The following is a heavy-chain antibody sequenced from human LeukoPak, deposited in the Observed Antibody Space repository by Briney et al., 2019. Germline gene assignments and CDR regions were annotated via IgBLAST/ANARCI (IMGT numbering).Heavy chain of an antibody. CDR3: AREAAKDYYYMDV. CDR2: INSDGSST. D-gene: IGHD2-15*01. V-gene: IGHV3-74*01. J-gene: IGHJ6*03. Sequence: GGSLRLSCAASGFTFSSYWMRWVRQAPGKGLVWVSRINSDGSSTSYADSVKGRFTISRDNAKNTLYLQMNSLRAEDTAVYYCAREAAKDYYYMDVWGKGTTVTVSS. CDR1: GFTFSSYW.